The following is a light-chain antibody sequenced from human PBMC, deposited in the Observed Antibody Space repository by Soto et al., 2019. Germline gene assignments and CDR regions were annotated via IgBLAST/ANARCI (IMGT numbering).Light chain of an antibody. V-gene: IGKV1-12*01. Sequence: DIQMTQSPSYVSASVGDRVTITCRASQGIKNWLAWYQQKPGKAPNLLIYTGSSLQSGVPSRFSGSGSGTDFTLTINSLQPEDFATYYCQQAASFPITFGQGTRPEIK. J-gene: IGKJ5*01. CDR3: QQAASFPIT. CDR1: QGIKNW. CDR2: TGS.